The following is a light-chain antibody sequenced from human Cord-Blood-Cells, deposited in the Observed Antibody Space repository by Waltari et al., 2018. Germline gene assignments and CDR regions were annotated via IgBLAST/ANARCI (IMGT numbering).Light chain of an antibody. V-gene: IGLV1-40*01. CDR2: VNS. CDR3: QSYDSSLSGSV. Sequence: QSVLTPPPSVSGAPGQRVTISCTGSSSNIGAGYDVPCYQQLPGTAPKLLIYVNSNRPSGVPDRFSGSKSGTSASLAITGLQAEDEADYYCQSYDSSLSGSVFGGGTKLTVL. J-gene: IGLJ3*02. CDR1: SSNIGAGYD.